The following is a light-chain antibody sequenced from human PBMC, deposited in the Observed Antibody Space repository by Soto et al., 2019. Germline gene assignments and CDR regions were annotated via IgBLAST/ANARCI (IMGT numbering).Light chain of an antibody. J-gene: IGKJ2*01. CDR3: QQSYSMPYT. V-gene: IGKV1-39*01. Sequence: DIQMTQSPSSLSASVGDRVTITCRASQSINRYLNWYQQKPGKAPKVLIYAVSSLQSGVPSRFSGSESGTEFTLTISSLQPEDFATYYCQQSYSMPYTFGQGTKLEIK. CDR1: QSINRY. CDR2: AVS.